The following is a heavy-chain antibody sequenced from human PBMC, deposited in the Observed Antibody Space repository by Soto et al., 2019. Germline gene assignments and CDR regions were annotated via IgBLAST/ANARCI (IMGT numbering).Heavy chain of an antibody. J-gene: IGHJ3*02. Sequence: GGSLRLSCAASGFTFSSYDMHWVRQATGKGLEWVSAIGTAGDTYYPGSVKGRFTISRENAKNSLYLQMNSLRAGDTAVYYCARSGLYDAFDIWGQGTMVTVSS. CDR1: GFTFSSYD. CDR3: ARSGLYDAFDI. V-gene: IGHV3-13*01. D-gene: IGHD2-2*02. CDR2: IGTAGDT.